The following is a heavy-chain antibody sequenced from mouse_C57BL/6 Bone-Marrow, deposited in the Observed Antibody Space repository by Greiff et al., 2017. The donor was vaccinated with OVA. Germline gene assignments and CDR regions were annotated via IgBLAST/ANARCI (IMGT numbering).Heavy chain of an antibody. J-gene: IGHJ4*01. CDR2: IDPENGDT. Sequence: QVQLQQSGAELVRPGASVTLSCTASGYTFTDYYMHWVKQRPVHGLEWIGCIDPENGDTAYNPKFKGKATMTADKSSNTAYLQLSSLTSEDSAVYYCTRGDRTKYAMDYWGQGTSVTVSS. D-gene: IGHD2-14*01. V-gene: IGHV1-15*01. CDR3: TRGDRTKYAMDY. CDR1: GYTFTDYY.